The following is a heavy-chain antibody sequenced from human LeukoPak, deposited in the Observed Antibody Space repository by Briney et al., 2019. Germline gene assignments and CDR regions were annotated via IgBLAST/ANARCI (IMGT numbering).Heavy chain of an antibody. Sequence: GGSLRLSCAASGFTFSSYWMHWVRQAPGKGLVWLSRIDSDGSSTNYADAVKGRFTISRDNAKNTLYLQMNSLRAEDTAAYFCARDSQLTSDWSLNWFDPWGQGTLVTVSS. J-gene: IGHJ5*02. CDR2: IDSDGSST. V-gene: IGHV3-74*01. CDR3: ARDSQLTSDWSLNWFDP. D-gene: IGHD6-19*01. CDR1: GFTFSSYW.